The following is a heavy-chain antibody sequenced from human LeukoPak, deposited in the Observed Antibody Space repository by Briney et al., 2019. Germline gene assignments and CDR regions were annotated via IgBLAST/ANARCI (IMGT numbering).Heavy chain of an antibody. D-gene: IGHD3-22*01. CDR2: IRGSDGST. Sequence: GTSLRLSCAASGFTFESYTIHWVRQAPGKGLEWVSTIRGSDGSTYHADSVKGRFTISRDISKNTLYLQMNSLRAEDTAVYYCAKAPTVTTLVVHDWGQGTLVTVSS. CDR3: AKAPTVTTLVVHD. CDR1: GFTFESYT. J-gene: IGHJ4*02. V-gene: IGHV3-23*01.